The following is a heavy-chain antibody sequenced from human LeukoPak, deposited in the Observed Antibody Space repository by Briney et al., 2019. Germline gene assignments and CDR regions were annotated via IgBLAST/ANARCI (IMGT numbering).Heavy chain of an antibody. CDR3: ARDETYYYDSSGYYFDY. CDR2: IKQDGSEK. CDR1: GFTFSSYW. D-gene: IGHD3-22*01. Sequence: GGSLRLSCAASGFTFSSYWMSWVRQAPGKGLEWVANIKQDGSEKYYVDSVKGRFTISRDNAKNSLYLKMNSVRAEDTAVYYCARDETYYYDSSGYYFDYWGQGTLVTVSS. J-gene: IGHJ4*02. V-gene: IGHV3-7*01.